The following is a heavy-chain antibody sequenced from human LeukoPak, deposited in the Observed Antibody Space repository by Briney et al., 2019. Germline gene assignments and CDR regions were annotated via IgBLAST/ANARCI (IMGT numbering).Heavy chain of an antibody. V-gene: IGHV3-23*01. CDR2: IRISGGTT. D-gene: IGHD2-15*01. J-gene: IGHJ4*02. Sequence: PGRSLRLSCAASGFTFNTYAMSWVRQAPGKGLECVSTIRISGGTTYYGDSVKGRFTSSKDNSKNTLYLQMNSLRAEDTAVYYCAKVPPSYCSGGSCSLDYWGQGTLVTVSS. CDR1: GFTFNTYA. CDR3: AKVPPSYCSGGSCSLDY.